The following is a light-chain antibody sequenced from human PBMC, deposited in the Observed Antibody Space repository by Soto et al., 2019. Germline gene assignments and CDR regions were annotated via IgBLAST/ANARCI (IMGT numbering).Light chain of an antibody. Sequence: EIVLTQSPGTLSWSPGEGDTLSCRASQSVNSNYLAWYQQRPGQAPRLLIYGASSRANGIPDKFSGGGSATDFTLTISSLEPADFGVFYCQHYGSSPILITFGQGTRLEIK. CDR1: QSVNSNY. CDR2: GAS. CDR3: QHYGSSPILIT. V-gene: IGKV3-20*01. J-gene: IGKJ5*01.